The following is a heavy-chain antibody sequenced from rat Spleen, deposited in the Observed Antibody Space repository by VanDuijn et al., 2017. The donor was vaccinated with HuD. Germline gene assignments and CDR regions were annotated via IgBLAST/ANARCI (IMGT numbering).Heavy chain of an antibody. V-gene: IGHV5-7*01. CDR3: VRHWGY. Sequence: EVQLVESDGGLVQPGKSLKLSCAASGFTFSDYYMAWVRQAPKRGLEWVATISYDGSSTYYRDSVKGRFTISRDNAKSTLYLQMDSLRSEDTATYYCVRHWGYWGQGVMVTVSS. D-gene: IGHD4-6*01. J-gene: IGHJ2*01. CDR1: GFTFSDYY. CDR2: ISYDGSST.